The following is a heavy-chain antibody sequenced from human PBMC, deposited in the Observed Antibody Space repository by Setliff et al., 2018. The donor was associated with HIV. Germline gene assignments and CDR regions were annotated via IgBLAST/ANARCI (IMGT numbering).Heavy chain of an antibody. CDR3: ARAPRYYRGWYIPEYFDN. Sequence: SETLSLTCNVSGGSISSVNYYWNWVRQPAGKGLEWIGRIYASGSPTYNPSLKSRVTISVDTSKNHFSLRLNSVTAADTAVYFCARAPRYYRGWYIPEYFDNWGEGTLVTVS. CDR2: IYASGSP. D-gene: IGHD6-19*01. CDR1: GGSISSVNYY. J-gene: IGHJ4*02. V-gene: IGHV4-61*02.